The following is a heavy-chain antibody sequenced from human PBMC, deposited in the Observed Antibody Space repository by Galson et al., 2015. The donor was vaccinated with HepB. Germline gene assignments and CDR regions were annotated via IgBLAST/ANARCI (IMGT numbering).Heavy chain of an antibody. CDR1: GFTFSDYQ. CDR2: IKKDGSER. V-gene: IGHV3-7*01. Sequence: SLRLSCAASGFTFSDYQMSWVRQAPGKGLEWVAKIKKDGSERSYVDSVKGRFTISRDDAYKLLFLQMNSLRAEDTAVYYCVRDWYNSAWARNLDYWGQGILVTVSS. CDR3: VRDWYNSAWARNLDY. D-gene: IGHD6-19*01. J-gene: IGHJ4*02.